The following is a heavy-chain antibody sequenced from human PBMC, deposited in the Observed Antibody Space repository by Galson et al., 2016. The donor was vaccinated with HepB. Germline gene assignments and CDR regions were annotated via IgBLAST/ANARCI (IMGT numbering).Heavy chain of an antibody. Sequence: SETLSLTCTVSGGSISGYYWSWIRQPPGKGLDWIGSIYYSGSTNYYPSLDSRVTISVDKPKNHISLRLTSLTAADTAIYYCANYYDTPGYGAFDLWGQGTMVTVSS. D-gene: IGHD3-22*01. J-gene: IGHJ3*01. V-gene: IGHV4-59*12. CDR1: GGSISGYY. CDR2: IYYSGST. CDR3: ANYYDTPGYGAFDL.